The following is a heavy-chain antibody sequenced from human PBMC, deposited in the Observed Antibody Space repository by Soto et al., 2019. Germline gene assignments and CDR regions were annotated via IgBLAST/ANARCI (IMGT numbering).Heavy chain of an antibody. CDR2: IIPIFGTA. V-gene: IGHV1-69*06. CDR1: GGTFSSYA. J-gene: IGHJ6*02. D-gene: IGHD1-1*01. Sequence: SVKVAWKASGGTFSSYAIRWVRQAPGQGLEWMGGIIPIFGTANYAQKFQGRVTITADKSTSTAYMELSSLRSEDTAVYYCAGGTCLYYYYGMDVWGQGTTVTVSS. CDR3: AGGTCLYYYYGMDV.